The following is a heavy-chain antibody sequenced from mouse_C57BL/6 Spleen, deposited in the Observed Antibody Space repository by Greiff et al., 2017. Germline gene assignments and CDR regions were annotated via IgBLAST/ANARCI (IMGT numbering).Heavy chain of an antibody. Sequence: QVQLKESGAELVRPGASVTLSCKASGYTFTDYEMHWVKQTPVHGLEWIGAIDPETGGTAYNQKFKGKAILTADKSSSTAYMELRSLTSEDSAVYYCTRSREDWGQGTTLTVSS. CDR2: IDPETGGT. V-gene: IGHV1-15*01. CDR1: GYTFTDYE. CDR3: TRSRED. J-gene: IGHJ2*01.